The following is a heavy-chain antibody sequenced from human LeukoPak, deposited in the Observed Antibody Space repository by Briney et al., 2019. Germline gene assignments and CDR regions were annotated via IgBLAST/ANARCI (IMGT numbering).Heavy chain of an antibody. D-gene: IGHD5-12*01. Sequence: SQTLSLTCAISGESVSSNSAAWNWIRQSPSRGLEWLGRTYYRSKWNNDYAASVKSRITINPDTSKNEFSLQLNSVTPEDTAVYYCTSGYSGFDYWFDPWGQGTLVTVSS. CDR3: TSGYSGFDYWFDP. CDR2: TYYRSKWNN. V-gene: IGHV6-1*01. CDR1: GESVSSNSAA. J-gene: IGHJ5*02.